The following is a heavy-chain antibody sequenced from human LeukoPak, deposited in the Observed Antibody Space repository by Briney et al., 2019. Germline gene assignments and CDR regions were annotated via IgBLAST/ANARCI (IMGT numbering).Heavy chain of an antibody. CDR2: ISGSGGST. Sequence: XGSLXLSCAASGFTFSDYYMSWVRQAPGKGLEWVSAISGSGGSTYYADSVKGRFTISRDNSKNTMYLQMNRLRDEDTAVYYCAKXGXSGXQYTQGYFDYWGQGTLVTVSS. J-gene: IGHJ4*02. CDR1: GFTFSDYY. CDR3: AKXGXSGXQYTQGYFDY. D-gene: IGHD1-1*01. V-gene: IGHV3-23*01.